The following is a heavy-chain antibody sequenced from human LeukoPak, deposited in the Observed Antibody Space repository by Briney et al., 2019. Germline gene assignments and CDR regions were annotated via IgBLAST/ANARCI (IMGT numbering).Heavy chain of an antibody. Sequence: SETLSLTCTVSGGSISSGSYYWSWIRQPAGKGLEWIGRIYTSGSTNYNPSLKSRVTILVDTSKNQFSLKLSSVTAADTAVYYCARGRRPNYDILTGYYTYWFDPWGQGTLVTVSS. J-gene: IGHJ5*02. CDR3: ARGRRPNYDILTGYYTYWFDP. CDR2: IYTSGST. V-gene: IGHV4-61*02. CDR1: GGSISSGSYY. D-gene: IGHD3-9*01.